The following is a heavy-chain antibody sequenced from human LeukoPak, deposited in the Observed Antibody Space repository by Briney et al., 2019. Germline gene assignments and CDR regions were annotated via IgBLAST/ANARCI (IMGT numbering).Heavy chain of an antibody. V-gene: IGHV4-39*07. D-gene: IGHD2-2*02. CDR2: IYYSGDT. Sequence: SETLSLTCTVSGGSISSDSYHWGWIRQPPGKGLEWIGSIYYSGDTNYNPSLKSRVTMSVVTSKNQFSLKLRSVTAADTAVYYCARGRMARTFPYTPNDYWGQGTLVTVSP. CDR1: GGSISSDSYH. CDR3: ARGRMARTFPYTPNDY. J-gene: IGHJ4*02.